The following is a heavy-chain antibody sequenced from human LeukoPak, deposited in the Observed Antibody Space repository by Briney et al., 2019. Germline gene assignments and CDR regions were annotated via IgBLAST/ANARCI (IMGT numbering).Heavy chain of an antibody. Sequence: SVKVSCKASGGTFNNYAISWVRQAPGQGLEWMGGIIPVFDTTNYAQKFQGRVTITADESTSTAYMELSSLRSEDTALYNCAKTIVGGTRVYYYYGMDVWGQGTTVTVSS. J-gene: IGHJ6*02. V-gene: IGHV1-69*01. CDR2: IIPVFDTT. CDR1: GGTFNNYA. D-gene: IGHD1-26*01. CDR3: AKTIVGGTRVYYYYGMDV.